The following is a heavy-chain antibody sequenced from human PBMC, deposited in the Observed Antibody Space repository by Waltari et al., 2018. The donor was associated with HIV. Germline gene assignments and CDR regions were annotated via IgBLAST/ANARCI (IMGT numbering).Heavy chain of an antibody. J-gene: IGHJ4*02. V-gene: IGHV3-21*01. CDR1: STWS. CDR3: ARGMVRGDMYYFDY. CDR2: ISSSNSYK. D-gene: IGHD3-10*01. Sequence: STWSMNWVRQAPGKGLEWVSSISSSNSYKYYADSVKGRFTISRDNAKNSLYLQMNSLRVEDTAVYYCARGMVRGDMYYFDYWGQGTLVTASS.